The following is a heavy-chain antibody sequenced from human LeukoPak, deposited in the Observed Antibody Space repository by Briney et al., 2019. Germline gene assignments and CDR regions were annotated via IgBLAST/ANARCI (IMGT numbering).Heavy chain of an antibody. D-gene: IGHD3-9*01. CDR3: ARFGPYFDEYGMDV. J-gene: IGHJ6*02. CDR2: IYTSGST. Sequence: TSETLSLTCTVSGGSISSYYWSWIRQPAGKGLEWIGRIYTSGSTNYNPSLKSRVTMSVDTSKNQFSLKLSSVTAADTAVYYCARFGPYFDEYGMDVWGQGTTVTVSS. CDR1: GGSISSYY. V-gene: IGHV4-4*07.